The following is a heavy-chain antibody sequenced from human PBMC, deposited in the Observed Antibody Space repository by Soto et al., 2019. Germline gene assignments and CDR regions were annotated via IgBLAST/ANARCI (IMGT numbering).Heavy chain of an antibody. CDR1: RYTLTELS. V-gene: IGHV1-24*01. CDR3: AILCSGGSCYSGALYYFDY. CDR2: FDPEDGET. J-gene: IGHJ4*02. Sequence: QVQLVQSGAEVKKPGASVKVSCKVSRYTLTELSMHWVRQAPGKGLEWMGGFDPEDGETIYAQKFQGRVTMTEDTSTDTAYMELSSLRSEDTAVYYCAILCSGGSCYSGALYYFDYWGQGTLVTVSS. D-gene: IGHD2-15*01.